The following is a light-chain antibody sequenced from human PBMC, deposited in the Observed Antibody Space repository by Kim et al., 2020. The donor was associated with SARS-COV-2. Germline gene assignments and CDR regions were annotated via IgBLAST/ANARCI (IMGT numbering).Light chain of an antibody. CDR1: KLGDKY. CDR3: QAWDSSTYYV. V-gene: IGLV3-1*01. J-gene: IGLJ1*01. CDR2: QDS. Sequence: VSAGQTASITCSGDKLGDKYACWYQQKPGQSPVLVIYQDSKRPSGIPERFSGSNSGNTATLTISGTQAMDEADYYCQAWDSSTYYVFGTGTKVTVL.